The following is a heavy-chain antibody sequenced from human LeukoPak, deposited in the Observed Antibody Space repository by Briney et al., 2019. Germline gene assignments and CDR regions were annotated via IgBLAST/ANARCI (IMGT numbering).Heavy chain of an antibody. CDR1: GYSVNELS. D-gene: IGHD3-22*01. CDR2: FNREDDAP. J-gene: IGHJ4*02. V-gene: IGHV1-24*01. Sequence: ASVKVSCKVSGYSVNELSMHWVRQAPGLGLEWMGGFNREDDAPVYAQQFQGRVTMTEDTTTDTAYMELSSLRSEDTALYYCATLDSYYDTSGRPLLPDWGQGTLVTVSS. CDR3: ATLDSYYDTSGRPLLPD.